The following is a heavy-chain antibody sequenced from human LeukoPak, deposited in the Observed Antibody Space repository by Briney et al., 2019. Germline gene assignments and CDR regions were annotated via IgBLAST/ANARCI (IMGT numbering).Heavy chain of an antibody. CDR2: ISGSGGST. CDR1: GFTFSSYA. CDR3: AKAQAQQPADFDY. Sequence: GGSLRLSCAASGFTFSSYAMRWVRQAPGKGLEWVSGISGSGGSTFFADSVKGRFTISRDNSKNTLYLQMSSLRAEGTAVYYCAKAQAQQPADFDYWGQGTLVTVSA. D-gene: IGHD6-13*01. V-gene: IGHV3-23*01. J-gene: IGHJ4*02.